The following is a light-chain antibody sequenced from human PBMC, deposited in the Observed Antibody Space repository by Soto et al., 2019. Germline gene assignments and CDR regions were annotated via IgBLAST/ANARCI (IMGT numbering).Light chain of an antibody. CDR1: SSDVGGYNY. V-gene: IGLV2-8*01. Sequence: QSALTQPPSASGSLGQSVTISCTGTSSDVGGYNYVSWYQQHPGKAPKLMIYEVYKRPAGVPDPFSGSRSGNTASRTVSRLQAEYEAEYDCSSCACSNIYVVFGGGTKLTVL. CDR3: SSCACSNIYVV. J-gene: IGLJ2*01. CDR2: EVY.